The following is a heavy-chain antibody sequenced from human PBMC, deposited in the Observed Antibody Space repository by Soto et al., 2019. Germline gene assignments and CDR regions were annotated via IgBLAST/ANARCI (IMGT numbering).Heavy chain of an antibody. CDR1: GGSVSSGGYS. Sequence: QVQLQESGPGLVEPSQTLSLTCTVSGGSVSSGGYSWSWIRQPPGKGLEWIGHIYNSGSIYSNPSLKSRVTISVDASKNQCSLKLSSVTAADTAVYYCARGPSGDKVDYWGQGTLVTVSS. J-gene: IGHJ4*02. CDR3: ARGPSGDKVDY. D-gene: IGHD1-26*01. CDR2: IYNSGSI. V-gene: IGHV4-30-4*01.